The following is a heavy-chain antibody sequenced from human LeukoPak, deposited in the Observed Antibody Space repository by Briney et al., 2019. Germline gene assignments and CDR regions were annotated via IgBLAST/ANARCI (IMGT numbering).Heavy chain of an antibody. Sequence: SVKVSCKASGGTFSSYAISWVRQAPGQGLEWMGGIIPIFGTANYAQKFQGRVTITTDESTSTAYMELSSLRSEDTAVYCCARDESSGWYNYFDYWGQGTLVTVSS. V-gene: IGHV1-69*05. J-gene: IGHJ4*02. CDR3: ARDESSGWYNYFDY. CDR2: IIPIFGTA. D-gene: IGHD6-19*01. CDR1: GGTFSSYA.